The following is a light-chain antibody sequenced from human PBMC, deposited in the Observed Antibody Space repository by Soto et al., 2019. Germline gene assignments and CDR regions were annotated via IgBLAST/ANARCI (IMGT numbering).Light chain of an antibody. CDR3: QQSYSTLRT. CDR1: QSISSY. J-gene: IGKJ3*01. CDR2: AAS. V-gene: IGKV1-39*01. Sequence: IQMTQSPSSLSACVGDRVTITCRASQSISSYLNWYQQKPGKAPKLLIYAASSLQSGVPSRFSGSGSGTDFTLTISSLQPEDFATYFCQQSYSTLRTFGPGTKVDIK.